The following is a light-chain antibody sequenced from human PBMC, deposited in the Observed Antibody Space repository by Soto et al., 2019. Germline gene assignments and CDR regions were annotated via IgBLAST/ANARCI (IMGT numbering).Light chain of an antibody. Sequence: DIHMTQSPSSLSASVGDRVTITCRASQSIRRFLNWYQQKPGKAPKLLIYGASSLQSGLPSRFTGSGSGTDFTLTTSSLQPEDFATDYCHQSYNARVFGQGTKLESK. V-gene: IGKV1-39*01. CDR3: HQSYNARV. CDR1: QSIRRF. CDR2: GAS. J-gene: IGKJ2*01.